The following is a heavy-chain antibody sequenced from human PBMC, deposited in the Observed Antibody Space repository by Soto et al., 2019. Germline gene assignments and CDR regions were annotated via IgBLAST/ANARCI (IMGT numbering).Heavy chain of an antibody. CDR3: ARGSPSSSWYGWIKYYYYGMDV. V-gene: IGHV3-7*03. CDR1: GFTFSSYW. CDR2: IKQDGSEK. Sequence: LRLSCAASGFTFSSYWMSWVRQAPGKGLEWVANIKQDGSEKYYVDSVKGRFTISRDNAKNSLYLQMNSLRAEDTAVYCCARGSPSSSWYGWIKYYYYGMDVWGQGTTVTVSS. D-gene: IGHD6-13*01. J-gene: IGHJ6*02.